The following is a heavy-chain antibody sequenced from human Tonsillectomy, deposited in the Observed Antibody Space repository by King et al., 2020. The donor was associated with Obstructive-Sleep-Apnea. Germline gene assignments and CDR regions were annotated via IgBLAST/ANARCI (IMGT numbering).Heavy chain of an antibody. V-gene: IGHV3-23*04. Sequence: VQLVESGGGWVQPGGSLRICLVGSGVSFSNFGLCGVRMSPGKGQEWVSIFDNSGSSTYFAYTGKGRFTVSRDNSKNTLYRQMNSLRADDTAVYHCYYEGYWGQGTLVTVSS. J-gene: IGHJ4*02. CDR2: FDNSGSST. D-gene: IGHD3-3*01. CDR1: GVSFSNFG. CDR3: YYEGY.